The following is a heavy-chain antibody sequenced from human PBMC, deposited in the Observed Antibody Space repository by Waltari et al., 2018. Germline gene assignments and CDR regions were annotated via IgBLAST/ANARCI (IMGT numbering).Heavy chain of an antibody. D-gene: IGHD3-10*01. V-gene: IGHV4-34*01. CDR1: GGSFRGYY. CDR3: ARGVGYFTMVRGVITRRGIFDY. Sequence: QVQLQQWGAGLLKHSETLSLTCAVYGGSFRGYYWSWIRQPPGKGLEWIGEINHSGSTNYNPSLKSRVTISVDTSKNQFSLKLSSVTAADTAVYYCARGVGYFTMVRGVITRRGIFDYWGQGTLVTVSS. J-gene: IGHJ4*02. CDR2: INHSGST.